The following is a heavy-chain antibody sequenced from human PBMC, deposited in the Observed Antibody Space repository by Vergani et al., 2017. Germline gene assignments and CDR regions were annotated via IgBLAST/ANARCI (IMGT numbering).Heavy chain of an antibody. CDR1: GFTFSSYS. Sequence: EVQLVESGGGLVKPGGSLRLSCAASGFTFSSYSMNWVRQAPGKGLEWVSSISSSSSYIYYADSVKGRFTISRDNAKNSLYLQMNSLRAEDTAVYYCARDRSLYVTGTTGYWGQGTLVTVSS. J-gene: IGHJ4*02. V-gene: IGHV3-21*01. CDR2: ISSSSSYI. D-gene: IGHD1-7*01. CDR3: ARDRSLYVTGTTGY.